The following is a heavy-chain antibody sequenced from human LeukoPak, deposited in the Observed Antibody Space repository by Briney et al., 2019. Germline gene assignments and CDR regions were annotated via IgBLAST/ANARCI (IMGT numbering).Heavy chain of an antibody. V-gene: IGHV1-69*06. CDR1: GGTFSSYA. CDR2: IIPIFGTA. D-gene: IGHD3-16*01. J-gene: IGHJ3*02. Sequence: ASVKVSCKASGGTFSSYAISWVRQAPGQGLEWMGGIIPIFGTANYAQKFQGRVTITADKSTSTAYMELSSLRSEDTAVYYCARQIMITSGNAFDIWGQGTMVTVSS. CDR3: ARQIMITSGNAFDI.